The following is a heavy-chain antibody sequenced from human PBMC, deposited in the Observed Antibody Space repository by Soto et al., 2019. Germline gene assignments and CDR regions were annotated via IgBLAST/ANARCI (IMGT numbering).Heavy chain of an antibody. CDR1: GFTLSTYD. V-gene: IGHV3-13*01. CDR3: ARRPHSASRYDSEDY. Sequence: GGSLRLSCAASGFTLSTYDMHWVRQGTGKGLEWVAALSYAGDTYYPGSVKGRFTVSRESAKNSLYLQMNSLTAGDTAVYYCARRPHSASRYDSEDYWGKGTMVTVSS. D-gene: IGHD1-1*01. J-gene: IGHJ4*01. CDR2: LSYAGDT.